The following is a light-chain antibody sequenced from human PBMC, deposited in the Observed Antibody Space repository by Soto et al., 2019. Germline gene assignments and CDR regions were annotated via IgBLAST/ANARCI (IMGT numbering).Light chain of an antibody. J-gene: IGLJ1*01. CDR2: EVS. Sequence: QSALTQPASVSGSLGQSITISCTGTSSDVGYHNYVSWYRQHPGNAPKLIIYEVSNRPSGVSNRFSGSKSGNTASLTISGLQAEDEAEYYCGSYATSSSLYVFGTGTKVTVL. V-gene: IGLV2-14*01. CDR3: GSYATSSSLYV. CDR1: SSDVGYHNY.